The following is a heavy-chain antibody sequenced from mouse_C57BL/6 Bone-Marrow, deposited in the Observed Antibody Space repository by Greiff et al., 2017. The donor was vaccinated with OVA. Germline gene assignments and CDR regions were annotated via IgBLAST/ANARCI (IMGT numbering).Heavy chain of an antibody. V-gene: IGHV5-16*01. CDR3: ARDGLRRFHYYAMDY. Sequence: EVKLVESEGGLVQPGSSMKLSCTASGFTFSDYYMAWVRQVPEKGLEWVANINYDGSSTYYLDSLKSRFIISRDNAKNILYLQMSSLKSEDTATYYCARDGLRRFHYYAMDYWGQGTSVTVSS. J-gene: IGHJ4*01. CDR2: INYDGSST. D-gene: IGHD2-4*01. CDR1: GFTFSDYY.